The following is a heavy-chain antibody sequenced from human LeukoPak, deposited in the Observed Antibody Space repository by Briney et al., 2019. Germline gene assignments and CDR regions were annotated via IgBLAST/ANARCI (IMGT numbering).Heavy chain of an antibody. CDR3: SRDMLSAWEIDS. CDR2: ISTSGLIV. V-gene: IGHV3-11*01. D-gene: IGHD1-26*01. J-gene: IGHJ4*02. CDR1: GFTFSDYY. Sequence: GSLRLSCAASGFTFSDYYMNWIRQAPGKGPEWVSYISTSGLIVYYADSVKGRFTISRDNTKNSLYLQMDSLRAEDTAVYYCSRDMLSAWEIDSWGQGTLVTVSS.